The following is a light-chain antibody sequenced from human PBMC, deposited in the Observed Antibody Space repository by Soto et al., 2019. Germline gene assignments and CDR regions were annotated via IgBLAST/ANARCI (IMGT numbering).Light chain of an antibody. V-gene: IGLV2-11*01. CDR2: DVS. CDR3: SSYTSSITFYV. Sequence: QSVLTQPRSVSGSPGQSVTISCTGTSSGVGDYNYVSWYQQHPATAPKLMIYDVSERPSGVPDRFSGSKSGNTASLTISGLQADDEADYYCSSYTSSITFYVFGTGTKVTVL. J-gene: IGLJ1*01. CDR1: SSGVGDYNY.